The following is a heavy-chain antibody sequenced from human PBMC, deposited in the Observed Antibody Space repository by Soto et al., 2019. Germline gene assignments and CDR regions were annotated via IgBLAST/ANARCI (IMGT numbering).Heavy chain of an antibody. J-gene: IGHJ3*02. CDR1: GFTFSSYA. V-gene: IGHV3-30-3*01. Sequence: GGSLRLSCAASGFTFSSYAMHWVRQAPGKGLEWVAVISYDGSNKYYADSVKGRFTISRDNSKNTLYLQMNSLRAEDTAVYYCARARTTTDEFYTWGHWTMVT. D-gene: IGHD1-26*01. CDR3: ARARTTTDEFYT. CDR2: ISYDGSNK.